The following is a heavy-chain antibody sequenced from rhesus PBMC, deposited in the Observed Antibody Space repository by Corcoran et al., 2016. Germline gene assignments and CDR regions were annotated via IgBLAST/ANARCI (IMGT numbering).Heavy chain of an antibody. CDR2: CGAGNGDI. CDR1: GDSVSSWNW. Sequence: VQLQESGPGLVKPSETLSLTCAVSGDSVSSWNWRSWIRQRPGKGLEGIGNCGAGNGDIFYNPSLNSRVTISKDTSKIQFSLKMTSMTAADTAVYYCGRHPYPFGGLDSWGQGVVVTVSS. J-gene: IGHJ6*01. CDR3: GRHPYPFGGLDS. V-gene: IGHV4-65*02.